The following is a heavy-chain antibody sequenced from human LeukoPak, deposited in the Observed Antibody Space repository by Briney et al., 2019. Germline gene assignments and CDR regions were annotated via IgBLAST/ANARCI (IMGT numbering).Heavy chain of an antibody. Sequence: GSLRLSCAASGFSFSSYSMNWVRQAPGKGLEWVSGINDNGRTRFYAASVKGRFTSSRDNPKNTLYLQMNGLRVEDTAVYYCAKDMQTWPRFPDYWGQGTLVTVSS. CDR1: GFSFSSYS. J-gene: IGHJ4*02. CDR3: AKDMQTWPRFPDY. V-gene: IGHV3-23*01. D-gene: IGHD5-12*01. CDR2: INDNGRTR.